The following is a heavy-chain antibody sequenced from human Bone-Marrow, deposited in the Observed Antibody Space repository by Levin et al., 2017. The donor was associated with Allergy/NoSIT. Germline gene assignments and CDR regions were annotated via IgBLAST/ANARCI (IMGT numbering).Heavy chain of an antibody. CDR2: ISGSGDRT. CDR3: ARGRVVVPAAIYRSYYYYMDV. J-gene: IGHJ6*03. Sequence: GGSLRLSCTPSGFTFSSYAMSWVRQFSGKGLEWIAAISGSGDRTHNADSVKGRFTISRDNSKNTLYLQMYGLTAEATAVYYCARGRVVVPAAIYRSYYYYMDVWAKGTTVIVSS. V-gene: IGHV3-23*01. CDR1: GFTFSSYA. D-gene: IGHD2-2*01.